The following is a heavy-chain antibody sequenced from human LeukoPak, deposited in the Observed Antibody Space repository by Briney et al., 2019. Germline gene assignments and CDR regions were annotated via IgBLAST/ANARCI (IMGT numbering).Heavy chain of an antibody. Sequence: GGSLRLSCAASGFTFSSYWMSWVRQAPGKGLEWVANIKQDGSEKYYVDSVKGRFTISRDNSKNTLYLQMNSLRAEDTAVYYCARESGWGLPHAFDFWGQGTMVTVSS. J-gene: IGHJ3*01. CDR2: IKQDGSEK. D-gene: IGHD3-3*01. CDR3: ARESGWGLPHAFDF. V-gene: IGHV3-7*01. CDR1: GFTFSSYW.